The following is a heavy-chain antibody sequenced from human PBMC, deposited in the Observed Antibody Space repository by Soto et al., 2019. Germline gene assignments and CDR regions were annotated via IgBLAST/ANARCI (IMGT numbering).Heavy chain of an antibody. Sequence: GVSLRLSCAASGFPFSSYGMHWVRQAPGKGLEWVAVISYDGSNKYYADSVKGRFTISRDNSKNTLYLQMNSLRAEDTAVYYCAKVSITRWGVDYYYYYYGMEVLGQGITGT. CDR2: ISYDGSNK. V-gene: IGHV3-30*18. D-gene: IGHD3-3*01. CDR3: AKVSITRWGVDYYYYYYGMEV. J-gene: IGHJ6*02. CDR1: GFPFSSYG.